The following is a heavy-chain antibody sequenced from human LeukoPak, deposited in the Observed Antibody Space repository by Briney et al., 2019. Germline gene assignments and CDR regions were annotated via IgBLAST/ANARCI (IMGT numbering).Heavy chain of an antibody. D-gene: IGHD3-22*01. CDR3: ARVRRGDSSGYNDY. Sequence: GGSLRLSCAASGFTFSDYNMNWGRQAVGKGLEWVSSLSNGRSYIYYAESVKGRFTISRDNAKNSLYLQMNSLRAEDTAVYYCARVRRGDSSGYNDYWGQGTLVTVSS. CDR1: GFTFSDYN. J-gene: IGHJ4*02. V-gene: IGHV3-21*01. CDR2: LSNGRSYI.